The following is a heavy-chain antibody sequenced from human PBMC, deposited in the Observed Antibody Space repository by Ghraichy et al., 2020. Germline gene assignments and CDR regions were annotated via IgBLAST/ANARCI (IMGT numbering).Heavy chain of an antibody. J-gene: IGHJ4*02. CDR2: IKPDGSDK. Sequence: LSLTCAASGFIFSSSWMTWVRQAPGKGLEWVANIKPDGSDKHYVDSVKGRFTISRDNAENSLYLQMNSLIADDTAVYYCARDPYSGNYGGFDYWGQGTLV. CDR1: GFIFSSSW. D-gene: IGHD1-26*01. V-gene: IGHV3-7*01. CDR3: ARDPYSGNYGGFDY.